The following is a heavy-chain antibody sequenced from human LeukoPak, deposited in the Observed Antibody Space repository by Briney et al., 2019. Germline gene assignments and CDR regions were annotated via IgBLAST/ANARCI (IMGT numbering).Heavy chain of an antibody. Sequence: PSETLSLTCAVYGGSFSGYYWSWIRQPPGKGLEWIGEINHSGSTNYNPSLKSRVTISVDTSKNQFSLKLSSVTAADTAVYYCARRVAARPNDYWGQGTLVTVSS. D-gene: IGHD6-6*01. CDR1: GGSFSGYY. CDR3: ARRVAARPNDY. V-gene: IGHV4-34*01. J-gene: IGHJ4*02. CDR2: INHSGST.